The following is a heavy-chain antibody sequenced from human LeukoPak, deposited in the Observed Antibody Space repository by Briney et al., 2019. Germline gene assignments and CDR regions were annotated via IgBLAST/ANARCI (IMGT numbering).Heavy chain of an antibody. CDR1: GGSFSGYY. CDR3: ARDSSSWYSHDY. J-gene: IGHJ4*02. Sequence: SETLSLTCAVYGGSFSGYYWSLIRQPPGKGLEWIGEINHSGSTNYNPSLKSRVTISVDTSKNQFSLTLSSVTAADTAVYYCARDSSSWYSHDYWGQGTLVTVSS. D-gene: IGHD6-13*01. CDR2: INHSGST. V-gene: IGHV4-34*01.